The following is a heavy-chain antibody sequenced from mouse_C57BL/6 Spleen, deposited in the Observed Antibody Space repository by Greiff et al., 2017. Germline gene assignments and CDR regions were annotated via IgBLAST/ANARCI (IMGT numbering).Heavy chain of an antibody. J-gene: IGHJ4*01. CDR3: ARRKGYDDAMDY. CDR1: GYTFTSYT. V-gene: IGHV1-4*01. D-gene: IGHD2-2*01. Sequence: VQLQQSGAELARPGASVKMSCKASGYTFTSYTMHWVKQRPGQGLEWIGYINPSSGYTKYNQKFKDKATLTADKSSSTAYMQLSSLTSEDSAVYYCARRKGYDDAMDYWGQGTSVTVSS. CDR2: INPSSGYT.